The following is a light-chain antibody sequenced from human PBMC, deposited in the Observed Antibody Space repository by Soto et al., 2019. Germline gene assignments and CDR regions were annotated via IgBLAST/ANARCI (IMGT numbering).Light chain of an antibody. Sequence: QSVLTQPASASGTPGQRVTIPCSGSSSNIGNNPVNWYQQLPGAAPKLLIYTNNQRPSGVPDRFSGSKSGTSASLAITGLQSDDEADYYCAAWDGSLNGYVFGTGTKLTVL. J-gene: IGLJ1*01. CDR2: TNN. CDR3: AAWDGSLNGYV. CDR1: SSNIGNNP. V-gene: IGLV1-44*01.